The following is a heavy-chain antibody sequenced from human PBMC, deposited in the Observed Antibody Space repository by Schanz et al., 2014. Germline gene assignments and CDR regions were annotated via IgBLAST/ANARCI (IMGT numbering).Heavy chain of an antibody. CDR1: GFTFSSYS. CDR3: ARDPVEGAPTPYYFDS. J-gene: IGHJ4*02. D-gene: IGHD1-26*01. V-gene: IGHV3-21*02. CDR2: ISTGRYL. Sequence: EVQLVESGGGLVKPGGSLRLSCAASGFTFSSYSLAWVRQAPGKGLEWVSFISTGRYLYYADSVKGRFTISRDNTKNSVILQMSRLRVENTGLYFCARDPVEGAPTPYYFDSWGPGTLVTVSS.